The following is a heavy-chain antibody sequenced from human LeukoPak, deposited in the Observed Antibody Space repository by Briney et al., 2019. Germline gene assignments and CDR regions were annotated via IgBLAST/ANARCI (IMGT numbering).Heavy chain of an antibody. Sequence: ASVKVSCKASGYTFTGSYMHWVRQAPGQGLEWMGWINPNSGATNYAQKFQGRVTLTRDTSVSTAYMDLSRLRFDDTAVYYYARERIRANYTAWGQGNPVTVSS. J-gene: IGHJ4*02. D-gene: IGHD3-3*01. CDR3: ARERIRANYTA. V-gene: IGHV1-2*02. CDR1: GYTFTGSY. CDR2: INPNSGAT.